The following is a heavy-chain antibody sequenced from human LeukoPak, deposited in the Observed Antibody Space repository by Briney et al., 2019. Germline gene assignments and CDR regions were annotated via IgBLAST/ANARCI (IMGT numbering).Heavy chain of an antibody. CDR1: GFSFSGSY. Sequence: ASVTVSCKASGFSFSGSYIHWVRQAPGQGREWMGWTKAKEGGTNYADNCEGRVTLTRDTSTNTAFMELTELNSDDTAVYFCTRARREQGYVYGADFFDSWGQGTLVIVS. CDR2: TKAKEGGT. D-gene: IGHD3-16*01. CDR3: TRARREQGYVYGADFFDS. V-gene: IGHV1-2*02. J-gene: IGHJ4*02.